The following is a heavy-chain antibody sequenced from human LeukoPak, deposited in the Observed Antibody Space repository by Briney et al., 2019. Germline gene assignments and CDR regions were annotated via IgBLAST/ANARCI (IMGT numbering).Heavy chain of an antibody. CDR2: ISGSGGST. CDR1: GFTFSNHA. V-gene: IGHV3-23*01. J-gene: IGHJ4*02. Sequence: PGGSLRLSCAASGFTFSNHAMSWVRQAPGKGLEWVSAISGSGGSTYYADSVRGRFTISRDNSKNTVYLQMNSLRAEDTAVYYCAKRYYSDSSGYLGSLNYWGQGTLVTASS. D-gene: IGHD3-22*01. CDR3: AKRYYSDSSGYLGSLNY.